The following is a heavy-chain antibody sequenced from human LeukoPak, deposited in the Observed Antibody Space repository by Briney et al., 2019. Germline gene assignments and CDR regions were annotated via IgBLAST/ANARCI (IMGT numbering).Heavy chain of an antibody. J-gene: IGHJ4*02. CDR1: GFTFSSYG. D-gene: IGHD6-13*01. Sequence: GGSLRLSCDAAGFTFSSYGMHWVSQAPGKGLEWVAFIQYFGSDKYYADSVKGRLIFSTDNFKNTLYQQMNSLRVEDTAVYYCARSSSWHFDYWGQGTLVTVSS. CDR2: IQYFGSDK. V-gene: IGHV3-30*02. CDR3: ARSSSWHFDY.